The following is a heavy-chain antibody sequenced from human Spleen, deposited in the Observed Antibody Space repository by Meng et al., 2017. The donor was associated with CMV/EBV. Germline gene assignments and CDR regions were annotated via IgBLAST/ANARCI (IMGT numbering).Heavy chain of an antibody. V-gene: IGHV5-51*01. CDR3: ARPDNAGGAGY. CDR1: GYSFTSYW. Sequence: GESLKISCKGSGYSFTSYWIGWVRQMPGKGLEWMGIIYPGDSDTRYSPSFQGQVTISADKSISTAYRQWSSLKAWDTARYYWARPDNAGGAGYWGQGTLVTVSS. D-gene: IGHD3-16*01. J-gene: IGHJ4*02. CDR2: IYPGDSDT.